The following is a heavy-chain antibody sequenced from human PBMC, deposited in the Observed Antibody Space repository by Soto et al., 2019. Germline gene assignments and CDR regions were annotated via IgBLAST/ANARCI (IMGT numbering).Heavy chain of an antibody. CDR3: ARRRHYILTGYYNY. D-gene: IGHD3-9*01. Sequence: SETLSLTCAVYGGSFSGYYCSWIRQPPGKGLEWIGEINHSGSTNYNPSLKSRVTISVDTSKNQFSLKLSSVTAADTAVYYCARRRHYILTGYYNYWGQGTLVTVSS. V-gene: IGHV4-34*01. CDR2: INHSGST. J-gene: IGHJ4*02. CDR1: GGSFSGYY.